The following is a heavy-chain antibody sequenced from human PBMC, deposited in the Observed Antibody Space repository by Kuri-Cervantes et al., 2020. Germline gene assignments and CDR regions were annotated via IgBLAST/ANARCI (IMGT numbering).Heavy chain of an antibody. CDR3: ARDDGWGGLH. J-gene: IGHJ4*02. D-gene: IGHD3-10*01. CDR2: IYYSGST. Sequence: ESLKISCTVSGGSISSSSYYWGWIRQPPGKGLEWIGSIYYSGSTYYNPSLKSRVTISVDTSKNQFSLKLSSVTAADTAVYYCARDDGWGGLHWGQGTLVTVSS. V-gene: IGHV4-39*07. CDR1: GGSISSSSYY.